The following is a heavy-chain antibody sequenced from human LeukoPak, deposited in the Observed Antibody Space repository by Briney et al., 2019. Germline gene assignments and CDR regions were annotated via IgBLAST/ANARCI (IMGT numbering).Heavy chain of an antibody. CDR1: GYTFNNHY. V-gene: IGHV1-2*06. CDR3: ARVDQPLGYCSGGSCYPGVQNY. Sequence: ASVTVSCKASGYTFNNHYMYWVRQAPGQGLEWMGRINPNSGGTNYAQKFQGRVTMTRDTSISTAYMELSRLRSDDTAVYYCARVDQPLGYCSGGSCYPGVQNYWGQGTLVTVSS. J-gene: IGHJ4*02. D-gene: IGHD2-15*01. CDR2: INPNSGGT.